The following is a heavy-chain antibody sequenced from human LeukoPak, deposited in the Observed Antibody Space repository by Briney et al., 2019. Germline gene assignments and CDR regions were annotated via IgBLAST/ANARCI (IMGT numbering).Heavy chain of an antibody. CDR3: AKGAATTRYYFDC. V-gene: IGHV3-23*01. J-gene: IGHJ4*02. CDR2: ISGSGGAT. CDR1: GSTFNNYA. Sequence: PGGSLRLSCAASGSTFNNYALSWVRQAPGRGLEWVSAISGSGGATYYADSVMGRFTISRDNSQNTLYLQMNSLRADDTAIFYCAKGAATTRYYFDCWGQGTLVTVSS. D-gene: IGHD1-7*01.